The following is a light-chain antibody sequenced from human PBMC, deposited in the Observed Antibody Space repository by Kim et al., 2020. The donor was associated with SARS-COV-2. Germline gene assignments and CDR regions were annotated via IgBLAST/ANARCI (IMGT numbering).Light chain of an antibody. J-gene: IGLJ2*01. CDR2: KDS. CDR1: VLAKKY. CDR3: YSAADNNVV. V-gene: IGLV3-27*01. Sequence: SVSPRQTARITCSGKVLAKKYARWFQQQPGQAPVLVIYKDSERPSGLPERFSGSSSGTTVTLTISGAQVEDEADYYCYSAADNNVVFGGGTQLTVL.